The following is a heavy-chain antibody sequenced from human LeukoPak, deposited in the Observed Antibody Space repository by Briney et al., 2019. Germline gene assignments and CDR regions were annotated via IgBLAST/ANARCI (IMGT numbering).Heavy chain of an antibody. D-gene: IGHD1-1*01. J-gene: IGHJ4*02. CDR2: ITPKSGDT. CDR1: GYTFSDFY. V-gene: IGHV1-2*02. Sequence: ASVKVSCKASGYTFSDFYIHWVRQAPGQGLDYVGWITPKSGDTYSPQRFQGSVTMTRDASSSTAYMELSTLRSDDTAVYFCARVRLGAERAWAYWGQGTLLRVSS. CDR3: ARVRLGAERAWAY.